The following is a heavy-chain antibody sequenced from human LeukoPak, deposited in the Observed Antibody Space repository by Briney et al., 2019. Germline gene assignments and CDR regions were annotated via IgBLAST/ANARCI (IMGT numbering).Heavy chain of an antibody. J-gene: IGHJ4*02. D-gene: IGHD6-13*01. CDR2: IYYSGST. CDR1: GDSINSRRYY. V-gene: IGHV4-61*05. Sequence: PSETLSLTCTASGDSINSRRYYWVWIRQPPGKGLEWIGYIYYSGSTNYNPSLKSRVTISVDTSKNQFSLKLSSVTAADTAVYYCARGTRSSSWYGDYWGQGTLVTVSS. CDR3: ARGTRSSSWYGDY.